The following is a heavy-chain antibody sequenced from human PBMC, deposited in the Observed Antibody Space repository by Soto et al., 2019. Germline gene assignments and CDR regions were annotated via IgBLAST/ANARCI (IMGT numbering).Heavy chain of an antibody. CDR1: GFTFSDYY. V-gene: IGHV3-11*01. Sequence: GGSLRLSCAASGFTFSDYYMSWIRQAPGKGLEWVSYISSSGSTIYYADSVKGRFTISRDKAKNSLYLQMNSLRAEDTAVYYCASWPSLDAFDIWGQGTMVTVSS. CDR3: ASWPSLDAFDI. CDR2: ISSSGSTI. J-gene: IGHJ3*02.